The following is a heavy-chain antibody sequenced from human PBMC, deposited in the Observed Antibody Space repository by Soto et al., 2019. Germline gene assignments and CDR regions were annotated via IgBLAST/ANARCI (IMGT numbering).Heavy chain of an antibody. CDR2: INPSGGST. Sequence: AASVKVSCKASGYTFTTYYMHWVRQAPGQGLEWMGIINPSGGSTSYAQKFQGRVTMTRDTSTSTVYMELSSLRSEDTAVYYCASPRDYSNYRDGMDVWGQGTTVTVSS. J-gene: IGHJ6*02. CDR3: ASPRDYSNYRDGMDV. V-gene: IGHV1-46*01. CDR1: GYTFTTYY. D-gene: IGHD4-4*01.